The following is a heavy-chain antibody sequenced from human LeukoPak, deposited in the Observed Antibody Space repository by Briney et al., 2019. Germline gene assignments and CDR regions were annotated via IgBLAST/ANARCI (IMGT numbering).Heavy chain of an antibody. Sequence: SETLSLTCTVSGGSISNSSYYWGWIRQPPGKGLEWIGSIYYSGSTYYNPSLKSRVTISVDTSKNQFSLKLSSVTAADTAVYYCFGLREPRDDYWGQGTLVTVSS. CDR2: IYYSGST. CDR3: FGLREPRDDY. J-gene: IGHJ4*02. D-gene: IGHD3-16*01. V-gene: IGHV4-39*07. CDR1: GGSISNSSYY.